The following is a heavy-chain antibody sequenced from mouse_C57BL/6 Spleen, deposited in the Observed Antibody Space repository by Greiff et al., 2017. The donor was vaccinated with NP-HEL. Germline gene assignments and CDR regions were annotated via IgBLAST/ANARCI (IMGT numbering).Heavy chain of an antibody. CDR2: INPNYGTT. D-gene: IGHD2-1*01. CDR3: ARSRTQESPYLLGFDY. CDR1: GYSFTDYN. V-gene: IGHV1-39*01. J-gene: IGHJ2*01. Sequence: QLQESGPELVKPGASVKISCKASGYSFTDYNMNWVKQSNGKSLEWIGVINPNYGTTSYNQKFKGKATLTVDQSSSTAYMQLNSLTSEDSAVYYCARSRTQESPYLLGFDYWGQGTTLTVSS.